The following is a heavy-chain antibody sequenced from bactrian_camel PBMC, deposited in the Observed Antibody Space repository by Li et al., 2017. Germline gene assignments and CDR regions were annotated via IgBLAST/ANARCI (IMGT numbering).Heavy chain of an antibody. Sequence: VQLVESGGGLVQPGGSLRLSCAASGFTFGRYEMSWVRQAPGKGLEWVSGMNISGATYYADSVKGRVSISRDNAKNTVSLQMNNLNDDDTALYYCATFPESGTLMIWGQGTQVTVS. J-gene: IGHJ4*01. D-gene: IGHD2*01. CDR2: MNISGAT. V-gene: IGHV3S40*01. CDR1: GFTFGRYE. CDR3: ATFPESGTLMI.